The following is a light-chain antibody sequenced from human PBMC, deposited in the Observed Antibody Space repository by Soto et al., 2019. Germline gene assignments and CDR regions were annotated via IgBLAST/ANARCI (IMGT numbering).Light chain of an antibody. V-gene: IGKV3-20*01. CDR3: QQYGGSPIT. Sequence: IVLTQSPGTLSLSPGDRVTLSCRASQSVNTKLAWYQQKPGQAPTLLMSGASNRASGVPVRFSGSGSGTDFTLTISRLEPEDFALYYCQQYGGSPITFGPGTRLEIK. CDR2: GAS. J-gene: IGKJ5*01. CDR1: QSVNTK.